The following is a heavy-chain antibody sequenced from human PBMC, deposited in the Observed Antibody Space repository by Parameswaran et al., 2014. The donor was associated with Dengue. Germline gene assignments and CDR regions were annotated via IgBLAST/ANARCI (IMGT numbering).Heavy chain of an antibody. D-gene: IGHD3-3*01. CDR2: ISGSGGST. CDR3: AKDQWGVITIFGVATRWFDP. Sequence: VRQMPGKGLEWVSAISGSGGSTYYADSVKGRFTISRDNSKNTLYLQMNSLRAEDTAVYYCAKDQWGVITIFGVATRWFDPWGQGTLVTVSS. J-gene: IGHJ5*02. V-gene: IGHV3-23*01.